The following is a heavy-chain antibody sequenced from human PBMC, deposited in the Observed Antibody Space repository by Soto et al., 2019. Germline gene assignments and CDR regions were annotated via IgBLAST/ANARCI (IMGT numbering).Heavy chain of an antibody. D-gene: IGHD1-1*01. CDR2: IIPIFGTA. V-gene: IGHV1-69*13. CDR1: GGAFSSYT. CDR3: AREAFNLEEQKGFDY. J-gene: IGHJ4*02. Sequence: QVQLVQSGAEVKKPGSSVKVSCKASGGAFSSYTIRWVRQAPGQGLEWMGGIIPIFGTANYAQKFQGRVTITADESTSTAYMELSSLRSEDTAVYYCAREAFNLEEQKGFDYWGQGTLVTVSS.